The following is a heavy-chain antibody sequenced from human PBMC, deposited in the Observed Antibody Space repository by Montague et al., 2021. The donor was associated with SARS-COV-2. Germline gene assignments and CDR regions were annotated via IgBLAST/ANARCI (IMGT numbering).Heavy chain of an antibody. J-gene: IGHJ4*02. V-gene: IGHV4-61*02. CDR3: ARFGSGTLEFDL. Sequence: TLSLTCTVSGASISTGIYYWSWIRQPAGKRLEWIGRIRTTGHTDYNSPLESRVFMPVDTSTNQFSLSLTSVTAADTAVYFCARFGSGTLEFDLWGQGTLVTVSS. D-gene: IGHD1-26*01. CDR1: GASISTGIYY. CDR2: IRTTGHT.